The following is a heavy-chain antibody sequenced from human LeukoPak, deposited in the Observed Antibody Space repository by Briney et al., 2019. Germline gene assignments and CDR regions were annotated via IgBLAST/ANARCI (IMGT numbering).Heavy chain of an antibody. D-gene: IGHD3-10*02. Sequence: PSQTLSLTCTVSGGSISSGGYYWSWIRQHPGKGLEWIGYIYYSGSTYYNPSLKSRVTISVDTSKNQFSPKLSSVTAADTAVYYCARGRTSYVRDWGQGTLVTVSS. CDR1: GGSISSGGYY. CDR3: ARGRTSYVRD. CDR2: IYYSGST. V-gene: IGHV4-31*03. J-gene: IGHJ4*02.